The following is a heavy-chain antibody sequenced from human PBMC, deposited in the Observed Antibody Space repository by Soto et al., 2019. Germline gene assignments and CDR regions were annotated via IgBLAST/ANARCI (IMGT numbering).Heavy chain of an antibody. Sequence: GGSLRLSCAASGFTFSNYWMSWVRQAPGKRLEWAANIKEDGSEKYYVDSVKGRFTISRDNAKNSLFLQMNSLRAEDTAVYYCATDLYQLPTMKYYYYGMDVWGQGTTVTVSS. CDR2: IKEDGSEK. D-gene: IGHD2-2*01. CDR3: ATDLYQLPTMKYYYYGMDV. CDR1: GFTFSNYW. J-gene: IGHJ6*02. V-gene: IGHV3-7*03.